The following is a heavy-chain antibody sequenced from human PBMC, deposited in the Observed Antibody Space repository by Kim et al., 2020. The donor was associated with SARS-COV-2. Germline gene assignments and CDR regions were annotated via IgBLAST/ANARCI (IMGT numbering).Heavy chain of an antibody. D-gene: IGHD3-10*01. J-gene: IGHJ4*02. CDR3: AIVRVRGVFDY. V-gene: IGHV4-34*01. CDR2: T. Sequence: TNFNPSPKSRVTIAVATSKNQFSLKLSSVTAADTAVYYCAIVRVRGVFDYWGQGTLVTVSS.